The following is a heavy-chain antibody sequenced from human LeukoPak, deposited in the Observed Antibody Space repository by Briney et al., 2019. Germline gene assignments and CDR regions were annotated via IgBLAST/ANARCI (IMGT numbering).Heavy chain of an antibody. CDR1: GFTFSSYE. V-gene: IGHV3-48*03. Sequence: GGSLRLSCAASGFTFSSYEMNWVRQAPGKGLEWVSYISSSGNTIYYADSVKGRFTISRDNAKSSLYLQMNSLRAEDTAVYYCARLNWNYYFDYGGQGTLVTVS. J-gene: IGHJ4*02. CDR3: ARLNWNYYFDY. D-gene: IGHD1-7*01. CDR2: ISSSGNTI.